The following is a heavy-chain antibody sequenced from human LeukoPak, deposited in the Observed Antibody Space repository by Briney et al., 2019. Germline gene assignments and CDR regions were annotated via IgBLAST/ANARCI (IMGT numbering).Heavy chain of an antibody. J-gene: IGHJ4*02. V-gene: IGHV3-33*01. D-gene: IGHD1-26*01. CDR1: GFTFRSYG. Sequence: GRSLRLSCAASGFTFRSYGMHWVRQAPGKGLEWVAVIWYDGSNQYYADSVKGRFTISRDNSKNTLYLQMNSLRAEDTAVYYCARGDIVGATTTPFDYWGQGTLVTVSS. CDR3: ARGDIVGATTTPFDY. CDR2: IWYDGSNQ.